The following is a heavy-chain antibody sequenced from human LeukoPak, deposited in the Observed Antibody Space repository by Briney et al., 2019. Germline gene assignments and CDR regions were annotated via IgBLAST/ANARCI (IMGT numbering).Heavy chain of an antibody. J-gene: IGHJ4*02. D-gene: IGHD2-2*02. V-gene: IGHV3-23*01. CDR1: GFTFSSYA. CDR3: ARGRYCTSTTCYIDY. Sequence: PGGSLRLSCAASGFTFSSYAMTWVRQAPGKGLEWVSGIRGSGDSTYYVDSVKGRFTISRDNAKNTNTLSLQMNSLRAEDTAVYYCARGRYCTSTTCYIDYWGQGTLVTVSS. CDR2: IRGSGDST.